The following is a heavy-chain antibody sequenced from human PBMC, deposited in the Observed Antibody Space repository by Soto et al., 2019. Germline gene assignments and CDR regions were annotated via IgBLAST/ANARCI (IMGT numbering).Heavy chain of an antibody. D-gene: IGHD2-2*01. CDR2: IYWDDGK. CDR1: GVPLSTNGVS. J-gene: IGHJ3*01. V-gene: IGHV2-5*02. CDR3: THSILVVPTTRNAFDL. Sequence: QITLKESGPTLVKPTQTLTLTRTFSGVPLSTNGVSVGWIRQPPGKALEWLALIYWDDGKRYSPSLKSRLITTKDTSKSQVVLVMTNMDPLDTATYYCTHSILVVPTTRNAFDLWGQGTMVTVSS.